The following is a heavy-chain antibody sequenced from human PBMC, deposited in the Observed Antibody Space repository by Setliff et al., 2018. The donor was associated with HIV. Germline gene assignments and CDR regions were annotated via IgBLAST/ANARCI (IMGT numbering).Heavy chain of an antibody. V-gene: IGHV4-59*01. CDR2: IYYSGST. J-gene: IGHJ4*02. CDR1: GDSISSYY. Sequence: KPSETLSLTCTVSGDSISSYYWSWIRQPPGKGLEWIGYIYYSGSTNYNPSLKSRVTISVDTSKNQLSLKLSSVTAADTAVYYCARQVGNKVLFDSWGQGTQVTVSS. D-gene: IGHD7-27*01. CDR3: ARQVGNKVLFDS.